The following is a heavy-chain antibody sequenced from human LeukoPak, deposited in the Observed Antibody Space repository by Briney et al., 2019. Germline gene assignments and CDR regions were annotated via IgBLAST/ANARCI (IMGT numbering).Heavy chain of an antibody. CDR2: FDPEDGET. Sequence: ASVKVSCKVSGYTLTELSMYWVRQAPGKGLEWMGGFDPEDGETIYAQKFQGRVTMTEDTSTDTAYMELSSLRSEDTAVYYCATGPYIVGATTNFDYWGQGTLVTVSS. J-gene: IGHJ4*02. V-gene: IGHV1-24*01. D-gene: IGHD1-26*01. CDR1: GYTLTELS. CDR3: ATGPYIVGATTNFDY.